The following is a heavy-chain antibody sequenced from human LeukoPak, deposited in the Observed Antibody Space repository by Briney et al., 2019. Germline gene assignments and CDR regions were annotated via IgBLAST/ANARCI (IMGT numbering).Heavy chain of an antibody. D-gene: IGHD3-22*01. CDR1: EYSFTTYW. CDR3: ARLYYDTSGQFYNWFDP. CDR2: IYPGDSDT. V-gene: IGHV5-51*01. J-gene: IGHJ5*02. Sequence: GESLKISCKGFEYSFTTYWIARVRQMPGKGLEWMGVIYPGDSDTRYSPSFQGQVTISADKSINTAYLQWSSLRASDTAIYYCARLYYDTSGQFYNWFDPWGQGTLVTVSS.